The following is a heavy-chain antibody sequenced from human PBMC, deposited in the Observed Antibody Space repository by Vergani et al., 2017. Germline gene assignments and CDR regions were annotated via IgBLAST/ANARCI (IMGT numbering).Heavy chain of an antibody. Sequence: QVQLVQFGSELKKPGASVKVSCKASGYTFTSYAMNWVRQAPGQGLEWMGWISAYNGNTNYAQKLQGRVTMTTDTSTSTAYMELRSLRSDDTAVYYCARDRRYKTSGADYWGQGTLVTVSS. V-gene: IGHV1-18*01. CDR3: ARDRRYKTSGADY. J-gene: IGHJ4*02. CDR1: GYTFTSYA. D-gene: IGHD3-9*01. CDR2: ISAYNGNT.